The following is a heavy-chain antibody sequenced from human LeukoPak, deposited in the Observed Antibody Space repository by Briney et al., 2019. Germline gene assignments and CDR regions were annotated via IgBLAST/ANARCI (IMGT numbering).Heavy chain of an antibody. D-gene: IGHD3-16*02. Sequence: LXXSCAAXXXXXXXXXMHWXRXSXGXXLXXLXXXXXXGXXEFYADSLKGRFTISRDNSKDTLYLQMNSLRAEDTALYYCAREEHDYVWGSYRYYYYYGIDVWGQGTTVTVSS. CDR1: XXXXXXXX. V-gene: IGHV3-30*03. CDR3: AREEHDYVWGSYRYYYYYGIDV. CDR2: XXXXGXXE. J-gene: IGHJ6*02.